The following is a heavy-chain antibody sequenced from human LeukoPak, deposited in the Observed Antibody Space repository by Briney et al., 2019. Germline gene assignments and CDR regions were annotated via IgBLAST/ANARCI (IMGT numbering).Heavy chain of an antibody. J-gene: IGHJ3*02. CDR2: INPNSGGT. V-gene: IGHV1-2*02. Sequence: ASVKVSCKASGYTFTGYYMHWVRQAPGQGLEWMGWINPNSGGTNYAQKFQGRVTMTRDTSISTAYMELSRLRSDDTAVYYCAREPMTTVTTKAFDIWGQGTMVTVSS. D-gene: IGHD4-17*01. CDR1: GYTFTGYY. CDR3: AREPMTTVTTKAFDI.